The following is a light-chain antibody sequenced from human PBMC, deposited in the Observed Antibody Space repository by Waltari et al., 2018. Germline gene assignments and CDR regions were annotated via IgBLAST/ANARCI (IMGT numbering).Light chain of an antibody. Sequence: HLVLTPSPSASASLGASVNPTCTLSSGHSGNVVARQQQQPEKGPRYLMKVNSDGSHSKGDDIPDRFSGSSSGAERYLTISSLQSEDEADYYCQTGGHGTWVFGGGTKLTVL. V-gene: IGLV4-69*01. CDR2: VNSDGSH. CDR1: SGHSGNV. J-gene: IGLJ3*02. CDR3: QTGGHGTWV.